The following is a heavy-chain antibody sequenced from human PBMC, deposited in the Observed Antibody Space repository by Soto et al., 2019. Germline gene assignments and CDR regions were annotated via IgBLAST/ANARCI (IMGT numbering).Heavy chain of an antibody. Sequence: LRLSCAASGFTVSSNYMSWVRQAPGKGLEWVSVIYSGGSTYYADSVKGRFTISRDNSKNTLYLQMNSLRAEDTAVYYCARDLYYYGSGSWDYYGMDVWGQGTTVTVSS. CDR3: ARDLYYYGSGSWDYYGMDV. CDR1: GFTVSSNY. CDR2: IYSGGST. V-gene: IGHV3-53*01. D-gene: IGHD3-10*01. J-gene: IGHJ6*02.